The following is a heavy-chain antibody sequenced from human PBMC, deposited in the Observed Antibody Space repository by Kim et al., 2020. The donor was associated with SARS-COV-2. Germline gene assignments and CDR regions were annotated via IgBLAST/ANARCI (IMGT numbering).Heavy chain of an antibody. V-gene: IGHV3-30-3*01. CDR1: GFTFSSYA. CDR3: ARAGYSSDFDY. Sequence: GGSLRLSCAASGFTFSSYAMHWVRQAPGKGLEWVAVISYDGSNKYYAYSVKGRFTISRENSKTTLYLQMNSLRAKDTAVYYCARAGYSSDFDYWAQGTL. J-gene: IGHJ4*02. D-gene: IGHD5-18*01. CDR2: ISYDGSNK.